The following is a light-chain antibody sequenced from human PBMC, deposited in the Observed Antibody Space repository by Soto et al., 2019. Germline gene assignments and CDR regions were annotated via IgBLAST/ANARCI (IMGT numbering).Light chain of an antibody. CDR2: DVS. CDR1: SSDVGGYNY. V-gene: IGLV2-14*01. CDR3: SSYTSSCPLV. Sequence: QSALTQPASVSGSPGQSITISCTGTSSDVGGYNYVSWYQQHPGKAPKLMIYDVSNRPSGVSNRFSGSKSGNTASLTISGLQAEDEADYYCSSYTSSCPLVFGSGTKVTVL. J-gene: IGLJ1*01.